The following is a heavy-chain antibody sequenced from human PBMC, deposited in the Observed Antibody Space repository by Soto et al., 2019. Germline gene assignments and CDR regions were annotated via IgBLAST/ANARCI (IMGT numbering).Heavy chain of an antibody. D-gene: IGHD3-3*02. Sequence: SETLSLTCAVSGYSITNGYYGGWIRQPPGKGLEWIGSIYHSGNTYYNPSLKSRVTLSIGTSKNQFSLKLRSVTAADTAMYYCARVKLAGRGSFHDWGQGTLVTVSS. CDR1: GYSITNGYY. V-gene: IGHV4-38-2*01. CDR2: IYHSGNT. J-gene: IGHJ4*02. CDR3: ARVKLAGRGSFHD.